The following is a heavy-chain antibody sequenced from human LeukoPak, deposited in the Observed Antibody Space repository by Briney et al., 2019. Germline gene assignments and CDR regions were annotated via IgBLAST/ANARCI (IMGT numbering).Heavy chain of an antibody. V-gene: IGHV3-23*01. D-gene: IGHD1-26*01. CDR1: GFTFSSYA. CDR3: AKDQTRSGSYDY. Sequence: PGGSLRLSCAASGFTFSSYAMSWVRQAPGKGLEWVSAISGSGGSTYYADSVKGRFTISRDNSKNTPYLQMNSLRAEDTAVYYCAKDQTRSGSYDYWGQGTLVTVSS. CDR2: ISGSGGST. J-gene: IGHJ4*02.